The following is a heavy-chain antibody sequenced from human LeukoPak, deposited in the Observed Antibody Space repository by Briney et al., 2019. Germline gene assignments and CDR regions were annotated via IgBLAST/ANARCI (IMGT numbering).Heavy chain of an antibody. V-gene: IGHV3-64*01. CDR1: GFTFSDFA. J-gene: IGHJ4*02. CDR2: ISSNGISP. D-gene: IGHD3-10*01. Sequence: GGSLRLSCAASGFTFSDFAMHWFRQAPGKGLEYVSTISSNGISPYYANSVKGRFTIPRDNSKNTLYLQMNSLRAEDTAVYYCARSYGSGTDYWGQGTLVTVSS. CDR3: ARSYGSGTDY.